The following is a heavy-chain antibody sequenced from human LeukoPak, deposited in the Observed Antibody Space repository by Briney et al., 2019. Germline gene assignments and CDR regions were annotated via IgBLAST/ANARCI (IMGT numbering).Heavy chain of an antibody. V-gene: IGHV4-59*08. D-gene: IGHD6-19*01. CDR1: GGSINSHY. J-gene: IGHJ4*02. CDR2: IFYTGKN. CDR3: VRRDPGWNYFDY. Sequence: SETLSLTCAVSGGSINSHYWGWIRQPPGKGLQWIGDIFYTGKNNYSPSLKSRVPISLDTSKDHLSLHLTSVLAADTAIYYCVRRDPGWNYFDYWGQGILVTVSS.